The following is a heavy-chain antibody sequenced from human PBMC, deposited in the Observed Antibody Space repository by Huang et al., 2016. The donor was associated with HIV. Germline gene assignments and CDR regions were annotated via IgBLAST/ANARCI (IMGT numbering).Heavy chain of an antibody. J-gene: IGHJ3*02. CDR1: GGSFSGYY. D-gene: IGHD1-1*01. CDR2: INHSGST. CDR3: ARERMMSWLDDHDAFDI. V-gene: IGHV4-34*01. Sequence: QVQLQQWGAGLLKPSETLSLTCAVYGGSFSGYYWSWIRQSPGKGLEWIGEINHSGSTNYNPSLKSGLTISVDTSKNQFSRKLSSVTAADTAVYYCARERMMSWLDDHDAFDIWGQGTMVTVSS.